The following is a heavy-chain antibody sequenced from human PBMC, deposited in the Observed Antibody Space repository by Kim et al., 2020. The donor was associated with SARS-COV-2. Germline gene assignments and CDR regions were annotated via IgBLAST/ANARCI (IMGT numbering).Heavy chain of an antibody. Sequence: TNQANAATGRITISGDKSKNWLDLQMNSRRAEDTAVYYCAKSKGYSSGWYFDYWGQGTLVTVSS. J-gene: IGHJ4*02. CDR2: T. V-gene: IGHV3-23*01. D-gene: IGHD6-19*01. CDR3: AKSKGYSSGWYFDY.